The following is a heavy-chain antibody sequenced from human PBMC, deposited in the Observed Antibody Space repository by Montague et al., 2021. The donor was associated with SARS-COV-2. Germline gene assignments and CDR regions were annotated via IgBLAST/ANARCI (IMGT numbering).Heavy chain of an antibody. CDR2: INHSGNT. CDR3: ARQAIKFTHWFDP. V-gene: IGHV4-34*01. D-gene: IGHD3-9*01. Sequence: SETLSLTCVVYGGSFSDYHWSWIRQPPGQGLEWVGEINHSGNTXXXPSXKSQVTISVDTSKNQFPLKLSSVTAADTAVYYCARQAIKFTHWFDPWGQGTLVTVSS. J-gene: IGHJ5*02. CDR1: GGSFSDYH.